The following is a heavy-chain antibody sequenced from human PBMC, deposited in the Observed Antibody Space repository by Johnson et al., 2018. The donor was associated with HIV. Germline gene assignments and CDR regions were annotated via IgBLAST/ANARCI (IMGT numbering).Heavy chain of an antibody. D-gene: IGHD6-6*01. V-gene: IGHV3-7*01. Sequence: VQLVESGGGLVQPGGSLRLSCAASGFTFSSYWMSWVRQAPGKGLEWVANIKQDGSEKYSVDSVKGRFTISRDNSKNTLYLQMNSLRAEDTAVYYCAKDLDSSSWGAFDIWGQGTMVTVSS. J-gene: IGHJ3*02. CDR3: AKDLDSSSWGAFDI. CDR1: GFTFSSYW. CDR2: IKQDGSEK.